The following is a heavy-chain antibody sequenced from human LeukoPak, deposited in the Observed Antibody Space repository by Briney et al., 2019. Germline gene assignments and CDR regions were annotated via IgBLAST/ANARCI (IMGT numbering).Heavy chain of an antibody. V-gene: IGHV1-2*06. Sequence: ASVKVSCKASGNTFTRYDINWVRQAPGQGLEWMGRINPNSGGTNYAQKFQGRVTMTRDTSISTAYMELSRLRSDDTAVHYCAIFGVLEWLSPVDYWGQGTLVTVSS. D-gene: IGHD3-3*01. CDR3: AIFGVLEWLSPVDY. CDR1: GNTFTRYD. CDR2: INPNSGGT. J-gene: IGHJ4*02.